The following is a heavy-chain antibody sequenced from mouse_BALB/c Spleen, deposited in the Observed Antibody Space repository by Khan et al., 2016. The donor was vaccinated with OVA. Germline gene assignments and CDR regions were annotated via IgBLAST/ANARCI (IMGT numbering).Heavy chain of an antibody. V-gene: IGHV5-6-3*01. Sequence: EVELVESGGGLVQPGGSLKLSCAASGFTFSSYGMSWVRQTPDKRLELVATINSTGGSTYYPDSVKGRFTISRDNAKNTLYLQMSSLKSEDTDMYYCARMARTINWGQGTTLTVSS. CDR1: GFTFSSYG. J-gene: IGHJ2*01. CDR3: ARMARTIN. CDR2: INSTGGST.